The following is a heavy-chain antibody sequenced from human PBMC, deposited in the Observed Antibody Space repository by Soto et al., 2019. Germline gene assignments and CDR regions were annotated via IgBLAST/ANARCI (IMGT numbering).Heavy chain of an antibody. CDR2: IYYSGGT. Sequence: QLQLQESGPGLVKPSETLSLSCTVSGGSISSNTYYWGWIRQPPGKGLEWLGSIYYSGGTYYNPSHKSRVTLFVDTSKDQFPLKLSSVTAADTAVYFCARSCSTPSFYTERAFDIWGQGTMVTVSS. CDR1: GGSISSNTYY. J-gene: IGHJ3*02. D-gene: IGHD2-2*02. CDR3: ARSCSTPSFYTERAFDI. V-gene: IGHV4-39*01.